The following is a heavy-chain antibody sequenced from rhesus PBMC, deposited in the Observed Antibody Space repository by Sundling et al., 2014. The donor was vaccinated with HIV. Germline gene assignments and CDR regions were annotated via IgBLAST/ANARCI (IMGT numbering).Heavy chain of an antibody. D-gene: IGHD6-19*01. Sequence: EVQLVESGGGLAEPGGSLRLSCAASGFIFSDYYMHWVRQASGKGLEWVSRISNGGGTTWYADSVKGRFTISRENAKNTLYLQMDSLRVEDTAVYSCARVDLPQARQIAVDYWGQGVLVTVSS. J-gene: IGHJ4*01. CDR1: GFIFSDYY. V-gene: IGHV3-59*01. CDR2: ISNGGGTT. CDR3: ARVDLPQARQIAVDY.